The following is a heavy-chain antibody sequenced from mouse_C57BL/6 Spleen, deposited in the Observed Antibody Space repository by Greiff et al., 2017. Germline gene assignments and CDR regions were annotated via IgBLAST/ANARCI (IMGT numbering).Heavy chain of an antibody. J-gene: IGHJ2*01. D-gene: IGHD2-4*01. Sequence: QVQLQQSGPELVKPGASVQLSCKASGYTFTSYDINWVKQRPGQGLEWIGWIYPRDGSTKYNETFKGKATLTVDTSSSTAYMELHSLTSEDSAVYFCAREGSTMITTGVVDYRGQGTTLTVSS. CDR2: IYPRDGST. V-gene: IGHV1-85*01. CDR3: AREGSTMITTGVVDY. CDR1: GYTFTSYD.